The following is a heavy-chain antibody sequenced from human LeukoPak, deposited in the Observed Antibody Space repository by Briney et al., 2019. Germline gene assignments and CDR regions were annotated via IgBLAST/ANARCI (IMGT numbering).Heavy chain of an antibody. Sequence: PGGSLRLSRAASGFTFSSYAMRWVRQAPGQGLEWVSAISGSGGNTYYVDSVKGRFTISRDNSKNTLYLQMNSLRAEDTAVYYCAKAGQWLVPRNYYYYYAMDVWGQGTTVTVSS. V-gene: IGHV3-23*01. J-gene: IGHJ6*02. D-gene: IGHD6-19*01. CDR2: ISGSGGNT. CDR1: GFTFSSYA. CDR3: AKAGQWLVPRNYYYYYAMDV.